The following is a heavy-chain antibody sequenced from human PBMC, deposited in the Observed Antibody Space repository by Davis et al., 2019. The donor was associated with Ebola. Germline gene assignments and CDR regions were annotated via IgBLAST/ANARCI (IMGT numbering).Heavy chain of an antibody. D-gene: IGHD1-26*01. CDR2: ISSDSDYI. CDR3: ARGATDFDY. V-gene: IGHV3-21*01. CDR1: GFTFSTYS. Sequence: GESLKISCAASGFTFSTYSMSWVRQAPGKGLEWVSSISSDSDYIYYADSAKGRFTISRENAKNSLYLQMNSLRAGDTAVYYCARGATDFDYWGQGTLVTVSS. J-gene: IGHJ4*02.